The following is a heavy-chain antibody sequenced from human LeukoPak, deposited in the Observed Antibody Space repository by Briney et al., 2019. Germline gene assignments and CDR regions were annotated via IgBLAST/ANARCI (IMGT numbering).Heavy chain of an antibody. J-gene: IGHJ3*02. Sequence: GGSLRLSCAASGFTFSSYEMNWVRQAPGKGLERVSYISSSGSTIYYADSVKGRFTISRDNAKNSLYLQMNSLRAEDAAVYYCATSYSGRLTGIGAFDIWGQGTMVTVSS. CDR1: GFTFSSYE. V-gene: IGHV3-48*03. D-gene: IGHD1-26*01. CDR3: ATSYSGRLTGIGAFDI. CDR2: ISSSGSTI.